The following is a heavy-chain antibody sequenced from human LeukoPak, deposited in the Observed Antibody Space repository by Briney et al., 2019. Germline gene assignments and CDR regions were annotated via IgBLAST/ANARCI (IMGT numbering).Heavy chain of an antibody. CDR3: ARGVMVRGVTHYYYYMDV. J-gene: IGHJ6*03. CDR1: GDSISSSNCY. Sequence: PSVTLSLTCTVSGDSISSSNCYWGWIRQPPGKGLEWIGSIYFSGGTYYNASLKSRVTISVDTSKNQFSLKLSSVTAADTAVYYCARGVMVRGVTHYYYYMDVWGKGTTVTISS. V-gene: IGHV4-39*01. CDR2: IYFSGGT. D-gene: IGHD3-10*01.